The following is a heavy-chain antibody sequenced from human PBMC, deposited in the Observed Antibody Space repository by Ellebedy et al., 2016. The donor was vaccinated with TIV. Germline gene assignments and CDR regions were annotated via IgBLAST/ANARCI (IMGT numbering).Heavy chain of an antibody. CDR1: GFTFSSYS. V-gene: IGHV3-48*04. CDR3: VRNNFFMDV. J-gene: IGHJ6*03. D-gene: IGHD1-1*01. CDR2: IGGSTTPI. Sequence: PGGSLRLSCAASGFTFSSYSMNWVRQAPGKGLEWVSYIGGSTTPIHYADSVKGRFTISRDNAKNTLYLQMNSLRVEDTAVYYCVRNNFFMDVWGKGTTVTVSS.